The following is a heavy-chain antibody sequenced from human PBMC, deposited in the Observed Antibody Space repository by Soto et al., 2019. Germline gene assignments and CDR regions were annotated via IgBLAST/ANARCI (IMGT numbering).Heavy chain of an antibody. CDR2: IYHSGST. J-gene: IGHJ3*01. Sequence: SETLSLTCSVSGDSLTIGGHYWTWIRQHPGKGLEWIGYIYHSGSTYYSPSLKSRVTISVDTSENQFSLKLTSMTAADTAVYYCARGGDGFDRWGQGKMVTFSS. CDR3: ARGGDGFDR. V-gene: IGHV4-31*03. CDR1: GDSLTIGGHY.